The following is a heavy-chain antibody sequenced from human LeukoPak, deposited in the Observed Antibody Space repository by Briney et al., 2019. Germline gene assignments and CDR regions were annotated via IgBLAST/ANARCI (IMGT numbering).Heavy chain of an antibody. J-gene: IGHJ6*02. V-gene: IGHV3-48*03. CDR3: ARGISRGMDV. D-gene: IGHD1-14*01. CDR2: ISSSGTTI. Sequence: GGSLRLSCGASGFTFSGYEMTWVRRAPGKGLEWVSYISSSGTTIYYAESVKGRFTTSRDNAKNSLFLQMNSLRAEDTAVYYCARGISRGMDVWGQGTTVTVSS. CDR1: GFTFSGYE.